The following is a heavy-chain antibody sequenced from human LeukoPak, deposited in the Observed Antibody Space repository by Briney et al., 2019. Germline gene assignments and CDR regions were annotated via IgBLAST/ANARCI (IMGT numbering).Heavy chain of an antibody. D-gene: IGHD6-13*01. J-gene: IGHJ6*02. CDR1: GGSISSYY. Sequence: SETLSLTCTVSGGSISSYYWSWIRQPPGKGLEWIGYIYYSGSTNYNPPLKSRVTISVDTSKNQFSLKLSSVTAADTAVYYCARLPLAAAGRGYYYYYGMDVWGQGTTVTVSS. CDR3: ARLPLAAAGRGYYYYYGMDV. CDR2: IYYSGST. V-gene: IGHV4-59*08.